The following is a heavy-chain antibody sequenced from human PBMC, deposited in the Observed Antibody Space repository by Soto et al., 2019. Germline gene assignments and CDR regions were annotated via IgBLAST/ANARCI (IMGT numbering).Heavy chain of an antibody. V-gene: IGHV2-70*01. D-gene: IGHD2-21*02. J-gene: IGHJ6*02. CDR2: IDWDDDK. CDR3: ERILSVRSLAYCTGDCSYYYGMDV. Sequence: SGPTLVNPPQTLTLTCTFSGFSLSTSGMCVTWIRQPPGKALEWLALIDWDDDKYYITPLKTRLTISKDTSKSQVVRTMTNMDRVDTATYYCERILSVRSLAYCTGDCSYYYGMDVWGQGTTVTVSS. CDR1: GFSLSTSGMC.